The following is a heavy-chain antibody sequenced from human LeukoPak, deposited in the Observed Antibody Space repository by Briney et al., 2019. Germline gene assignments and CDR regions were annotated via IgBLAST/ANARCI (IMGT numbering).Heavy chain of an antibody. Sequence: SETLSLTCAVYGGSFSGYYWSWIRQPPGKGLEWIGEINHSGSTNYNPSLKSRVTISVDTSKNQFPLKLSSVTAADTAVYYCARVGGYSGYDIDYWGQGTLVTVSS. J-gene: IGHJ4*02. CDR2: INHSGST. D-gene: IGHD5-12*01. V-gene: IGHV4-34*01. CDR1: GGSFSGYY. CDR3: ARVGGYSGYDIDY.